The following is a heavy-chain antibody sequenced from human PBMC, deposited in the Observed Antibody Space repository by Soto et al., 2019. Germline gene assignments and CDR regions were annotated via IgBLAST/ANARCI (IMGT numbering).Heavy chain of an antibody. CDR3: ARGPSSGWYNWFDP. CDR1: GGSFSGYY. V-gene: IGHV4-34*01. D-gene: IGHD6-19*01. J-gene: IGHJ5*02. CDR2: INHSGST. Sequence: PSETLSLTCAVYGGSFSGYYWSWIRQPPGKGLEWIGEINHSGSTNYNPSLKSRVTISVDTSKNQFSLKLSSVTAADTAVYYCARGPSSGWYNWFDPWGQGTLVTVS.